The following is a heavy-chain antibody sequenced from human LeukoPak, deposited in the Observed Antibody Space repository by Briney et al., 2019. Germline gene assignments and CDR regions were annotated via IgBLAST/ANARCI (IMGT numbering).Heavy chain of an antibody. V-gene: IGHV4-59*01. J-gene: IGHJ3*02. Sequence: PSETLSLTCTVSGGSISSYYWSWIRQPPGKGLEWIGCIYYSGSTNYNPSLKSRVTISVDTSKNQFSLKLSSVTAADTAVYYCARGSPVPVLRYFDWFGDAFDIWGQGTMVTVSS. CDR3: ARGSPVPVLRYFDWFGDAFDI. D-gene: IGHD3-9*01. CDR1: GGSISSYY. CDR2: IYYSGST.